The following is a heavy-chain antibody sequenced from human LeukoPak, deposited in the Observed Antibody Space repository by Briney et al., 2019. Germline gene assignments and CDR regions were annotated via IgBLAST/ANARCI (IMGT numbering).Heavy chain of an antibody. Sequence: PGESLRLSCVASGFIFSSYGMNWVRQAPGKGLEWLSGISGSGDGTYYADSVEGRFTISRDNSRNMVYLQMNSLRDEDTAVYYCARDHSTDSTGYLDYWGQGTLVTVSS. V-gene: IGHV3-23*01. CDR3: ARDHSTDSTGYLDY. CDR1: GFIFSSYG. J-gene: IGHJ4*02. CDR2: ISGSGDGT. D-gene: IGHD3-22*01.